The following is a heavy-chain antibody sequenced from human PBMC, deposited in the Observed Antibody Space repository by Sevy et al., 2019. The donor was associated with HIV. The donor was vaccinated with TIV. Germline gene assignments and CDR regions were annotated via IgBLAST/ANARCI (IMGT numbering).Heavy chain of an antibody. CDR1: GITFSTSV. J-gene: IGHJ3*02. CDR2: ISGDTYYT. Sequence: GGSLRLSCNASGITFSTSVMNWVRQSPDRGLEWVSSISGDTYYTHYADSMRGRFIVSRDNAKNSLFLEMNRLTVADTAVYYCTRASLLGYCSTTSCYYAFDIWGPGTVVTVSS. V-gene: IGHV3-21*01. CDR3: TRASLLGYCSTTSCYYAFDI. D-gene: IGHD2-2*01.